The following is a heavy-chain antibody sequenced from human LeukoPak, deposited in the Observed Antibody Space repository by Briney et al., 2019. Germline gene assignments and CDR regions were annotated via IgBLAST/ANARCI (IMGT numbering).Heavy chain of an antibody. J-gene: IGHJ6*02. V-gene: IGHV1-69*13. CDR1: GGTFSSYA. D-gene: IGHD2-2*01. CDR2: IIPIFGTA. CDR3: ARASKVVPAAMDYYYGMDV. Sequence: GASVKVSCKASGGTFSSYAISWVRQAPGQGLEWMGGIIPIFGTANYAQKFQGRVTITADESTSTAYMELSSLRSEDTAAYYCARASKVVPAAMDYYYGMDVWGQGTTVTVSS.